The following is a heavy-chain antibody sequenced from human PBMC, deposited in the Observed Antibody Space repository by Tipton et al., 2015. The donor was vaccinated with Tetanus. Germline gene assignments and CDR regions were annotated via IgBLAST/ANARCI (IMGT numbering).Heavy chain of an antibody. D-gene: IGHD1-14*01. CDR1: GGSISSDY. J-gene: IGHJ6*02. Sequence: LRLSCAVSGGSISSDYWSWIRQPAGKGLEWIGRIYTSGSTNYTPSLKSRVTMSVDTSKNHFSLKLSSVTAADTAIYYCARDGQPGYYYGMDVWGQGTTVTVSS. CDR3: ARDGQPGYYYGMDV. CDR2: IYTSGST. V-gene: IGHV4-4*07.